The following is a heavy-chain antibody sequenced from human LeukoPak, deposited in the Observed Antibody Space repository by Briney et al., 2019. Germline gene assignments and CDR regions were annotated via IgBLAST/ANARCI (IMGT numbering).Heavy chain of an antibody. CDR2: ISYDGSNK. J-gene: IGHJ4*02. Sequence: GRSLGLSCAASGFTFSSYAMHWVRQAPGKGLEWVAVISYDGSNKYYADSVKGRFTISRDNSKNTLYLQMNSLRAEDTAVYYCARGPSLQYPYYFDYWGQGTLVTVSS. D-gene: IGHD4-11*01. CDR3: ARGPSLQYPYYFDY. CDR1: GFTFSSYA. V-gene: IGHV3-30*04.